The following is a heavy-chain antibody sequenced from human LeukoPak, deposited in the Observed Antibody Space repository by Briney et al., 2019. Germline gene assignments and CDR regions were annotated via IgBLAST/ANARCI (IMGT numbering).Heavy chain of an antibody. V-gene: IGHV2-5*02. J-gene: IGHJ4*02. Sequence: ESGPTLVKPAQTLTLTCTFSGFSFSTSGVGVGWIRQPPGKALEWLALIYWDDDKRYSPSLKSRLTITKDTSKNQVVLTMTNMDPVDTATYYCAYSPLKEGYGSGWYVGKYDYWGPGTLVTVSS. CDR3: AYSPLKEGYGSGWYVGKYDY. D-gene: IGHD6-19*01. CDR2: IYWDDDK. CDR1: GFSFSTSGVG.